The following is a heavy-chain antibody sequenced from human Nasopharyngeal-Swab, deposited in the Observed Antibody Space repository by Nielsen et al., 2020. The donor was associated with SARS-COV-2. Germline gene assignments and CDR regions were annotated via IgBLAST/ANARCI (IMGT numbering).Heavy chain of an antibody. D-gene: IGHD2-8*01. J-gene: IGHJ4*02. Sequence: ETLSLTCVASGFTFSRWPMHWVRQAPGKGLESVSAISGDGADTYYTDSVRGRFTISRDNSKDTLYLQMGSLRVEDMAVYYCAKETQGVHDYWGQGTLVTVSS. V-gene: IGHV3-64*02. CDR3: AKETQGVHDY. CDR1: GFTFSRWP. CDR2: ISGDGADT.